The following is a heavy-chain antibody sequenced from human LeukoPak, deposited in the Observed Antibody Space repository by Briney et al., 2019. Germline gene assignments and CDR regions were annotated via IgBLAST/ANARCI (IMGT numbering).Heavy chain of an antibody. V-gene: IGHV1-69*06. CDR1: GGTFSSYA. Sequence: SVKVSCKASGGTFSSYAISWVRQAPGQGLEWMGGIIPIFGTANYAQKFQGRVTITADKSTSAAYMELRSLRSDDTAVYYCAYYDILTGLDYWGQGTLVTVSS. D-gene: IGHD3-9*01. CDR2: IIPIFGTA. J-gene: IGHJ4*02. CDR3: AYYDILTGLDY.